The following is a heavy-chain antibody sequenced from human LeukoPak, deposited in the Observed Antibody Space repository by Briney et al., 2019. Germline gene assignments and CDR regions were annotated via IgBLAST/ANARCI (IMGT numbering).Heavy chain of an antibody. Sequence: PGGSQRLSCAASGFTFSSYGMHWVRQAPGKGLEWVAVICGDGSNKYYADSVKGRFTISRDNSKNTLYLQMNSLRAEDTAVYYCARDLRYSSSWYWPNFDYWGQGTLVTVSS. CDR1: GFTFSSYG. CDR3: ARDLRYSSSWYWPNFDY. D-gene: IGHD6-13*01. CDR2: ICGDGSNK. J-gene: IGHJ4*02. V-gene: IGHV3-33*01.